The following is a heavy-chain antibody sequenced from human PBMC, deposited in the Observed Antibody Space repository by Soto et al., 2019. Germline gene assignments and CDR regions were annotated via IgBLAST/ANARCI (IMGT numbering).Heavy chain of an antibody. J-gene: IGHJ3*02. CDR3: ARLPAHTFSGDAFDI. CDR2: IWYDGSNK. V-gene: IGHV3-33*01. CDR1: GFTFSSYG. Sequence: GESLKISCAASGFTFSSYGMHWVRQAPGKGLEWLSIIWYDGSNKYYADSVKGRFTISRDNSKNTLYLQMTRLRAEDTAVYYCARLPAHTFSGDAFDIWGQGTMVTVSS. D-gene: IGHD3-16*01.